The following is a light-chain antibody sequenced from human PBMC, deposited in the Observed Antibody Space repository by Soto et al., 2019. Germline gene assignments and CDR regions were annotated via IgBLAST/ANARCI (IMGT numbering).Light chain of an antibody. Sequence: DLQMTQSPSTLSASVGARVTITCRASQSISRWMACYQQKPGKAHKVLIYEVSTLGCGVPSRFSGGSSGTEFTLTITILHHDDFATYYCQVYTTYSRTFGQGTKVEVK. V-gene: IGKV1-5*01. CDR2: EVS. J-gene: IGKJ1*01. CDR3: QVYTTYSRT. CDR1: QSISRW.